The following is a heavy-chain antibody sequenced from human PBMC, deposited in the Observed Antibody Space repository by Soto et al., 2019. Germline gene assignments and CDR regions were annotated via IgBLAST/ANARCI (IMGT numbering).Heavy chain of an antibody. CDR1: GSGFW. CDR2: IYPGDSDT. Sequence: PGESLKIYCKSTGSGFWIAWVRQMPGKGLEWIGSIYPGDSDTRYNPSFQGLVTISADRFISASYLQWTSLKASDTAMYYCVRQHPLDSNASDIWGQGALVTVSS. V-gene: IGHV5-51*01. J-gene: IGHJ4*02. D-gene: IGHD6-13*01. CDR3: VRQHPLDSNASDI.